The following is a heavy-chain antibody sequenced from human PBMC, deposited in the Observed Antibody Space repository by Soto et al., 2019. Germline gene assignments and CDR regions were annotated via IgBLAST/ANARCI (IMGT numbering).Heavy chain of an antibody. V-gene: IGHV4-30-4*01. D-gene: IGHD6-13*01. Sequence: QVQLQESGPGLVKPSQTLSLTCTVSGGSISSGDYYWRWIRQPPGKGLEWIGYIYYSGSTYYNPSLRGRVTIAVDTSKNQFALKLSSVTAADTAVYYWARERPDGSRLDPWGQGTLVTVSS. CDR2: IYYSGST. CDR1: GGSISSGDYY. CDR3: ARERPDGSRLDP. J-gene: IGHJ5*02.